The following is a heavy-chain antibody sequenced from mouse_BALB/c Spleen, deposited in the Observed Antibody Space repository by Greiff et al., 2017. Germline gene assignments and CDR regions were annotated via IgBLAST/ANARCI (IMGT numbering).Heavy chain of an antibody. D-gene: IGHD2-4*01. V-gene: IGHV1-4*01. CDR2: INPSSGYT. Sequence: QVQLKESGAELARPGASVKMSCKASGYTFTSYTMHWVKQRPGQGLEWIGYINPSSGYTNYNQKFKDKATLTADKSSSTAYMKLSSLTSEDSAVYYCTGSGTMITGGGLDYWGQGTTLTVSS. J-gene: IGHJ2*01. CDR3: TGSGTMITGGGLDY. CDR1: GYTFTSYT.